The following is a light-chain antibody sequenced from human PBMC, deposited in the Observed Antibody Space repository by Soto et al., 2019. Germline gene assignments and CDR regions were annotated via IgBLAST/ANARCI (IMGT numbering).Light chain of an antibody. CDR3: GSYTSATNWV. J-gene: IGLJ3*02. V-gene: IGLV2-14*03. Sequence: QSALTQPASVSGSPGQSITISFTGSSSDIGRYNYVSWYQQLPGKAPKLIIYEVSNRPSGVSDRFSGSKSGNTASLSISGLPTEDEADYYCGSYTSATNWVFGGGTKLTVL. CDR2: EVS. CDR1: SSDIGRYNY.